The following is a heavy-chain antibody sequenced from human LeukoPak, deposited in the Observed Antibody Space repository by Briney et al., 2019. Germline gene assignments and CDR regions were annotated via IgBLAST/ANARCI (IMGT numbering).Heavy chain of an antibody. J-gene: IGHJ6*03. CDR3: ARHGCSSTSCYSYYYMDV. CDR1: GYSFTSYW. D-gene: IGHD2-2*02. V-gene: IGHV5-51*01. Sequence: GESLKISCKGSGYSFTSYWIGWVRQMPGKGLEWMGIIYPGDSDTRCSPSFQGQVTISADKSISTVYLQWSSLKASDTAMYYCARHGCSSTSCYSYYYMDVWGKGTTVTVSS. CDR2: IYPGDSDT.